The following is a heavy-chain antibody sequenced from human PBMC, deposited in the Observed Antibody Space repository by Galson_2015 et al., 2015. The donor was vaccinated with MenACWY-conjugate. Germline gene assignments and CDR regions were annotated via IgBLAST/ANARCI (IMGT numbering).Heavy chain of an antibody. CDR1: GYTFTNYG. CDR3: ARGGLGYCSGGSCPHNWFDP. CDR2: ISAYNGNT. J-gene: IGHJ5*02. Sequence: SVKVSCKASGYTFTNYGISWVRQAPGQGLEWMGWISAYNGNTNYAQKLQGRVTMTTDTSTRTAYMELRSLRSDDTAVYYCARGGLGYCSGGSCPHNWFDPWGQGTLVTVSS. D-gene: IGHD2-15*01. V-gene: IGHV1-18*01.